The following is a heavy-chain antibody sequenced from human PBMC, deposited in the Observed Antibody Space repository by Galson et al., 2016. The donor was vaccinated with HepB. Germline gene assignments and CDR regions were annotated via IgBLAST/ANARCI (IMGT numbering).Heavy chain of an antibody. Sequence: SLRLSCAASGFSFSSLWMSWVRQAPGKGLEWVANIKQDGSEKYYVDSVKGRFTISRDNANNSLYLQMNSLRAEDTAVYYCPMVEQQVVDDGRYWGQGTLVTVSS. CDR2: IKQDGSEK. J-gene: IGHJ4*02. V-gene: IGHV3-7*04. CDR3: PMVEQQVVDDGRY. D-gene: IGHD6-13*01. CDR1: GFSFSSLW.